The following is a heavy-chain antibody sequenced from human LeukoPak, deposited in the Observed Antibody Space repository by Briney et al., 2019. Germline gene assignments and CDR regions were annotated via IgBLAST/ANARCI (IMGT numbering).Heavy chain of an antibody. CDR2: IYYSGSS. CDR1: GASIRSGRNY. D-gene: IGHD5-18*01. CDR3: ARHVSGSAMMHYFDY. Sequence: SETLSLTCNVSGASIRSGRNYWGWIRQSPGKGLEWIGSIYYSGSSSYNPSLQSRVSISVDASKNHISLKVFSLTAADTALYDCARHVSGSAMMHYFDYWGQGNLVTVSS. J-gene: IGHJ4*02. V-gene: IGHV4-39*01.